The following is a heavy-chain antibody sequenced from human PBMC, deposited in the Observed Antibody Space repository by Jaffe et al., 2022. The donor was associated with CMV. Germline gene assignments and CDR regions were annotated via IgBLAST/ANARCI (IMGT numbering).Heavy chain of an antibody. CDR3: TTDLAGPPMIVVVITNRHFDY. V-gene: IGHV3-15*01. Sequence: EVQLVESGGGLVKPGGSLRLSCAASGFTFSNAWMSWVRQAPGKGLEWVGRIKSKTDGGTTDYAAPVKGRFTISRDDSKNTLYLQMNSLKTEDTAVYYCTTDLAGPPMIVVVITNRHFDYWGQGTLVTVSS. J-gene: IGHJ4*02. CDR2: IKSKTDGGTT. CDR1: GFTFSNAW. D-gene: IGHD3-22*01.